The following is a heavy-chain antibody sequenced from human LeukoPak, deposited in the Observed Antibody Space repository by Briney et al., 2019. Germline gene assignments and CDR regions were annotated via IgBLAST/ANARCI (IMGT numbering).Heavy chain of an antibody. CDR1: GGSFSGYY. J-gene: IGHJ4*02. CDR2: INHSGST. CDR3: ARREPYWRRTYYFDY. Sequence: ETLSLTCAVYGGSFSGYYWSWIRQPPGKGLEWIGEINHSGSTNYNPSLKSRVTISVDTSKNQFSLKLSSVTAADTAVYYCARREPYWRRTYYFDYWGQGTLVTVSS. V-gene: IGHV4-34*01. D-gene: IGHD1-14*01.